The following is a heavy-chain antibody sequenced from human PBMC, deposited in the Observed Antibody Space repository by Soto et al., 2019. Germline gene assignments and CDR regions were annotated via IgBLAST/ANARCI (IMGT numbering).Heavy chain of an antibody. V-gene: IGHV4-61*01. CDR2: IYFTGST. CDR3: TRGPPRVHSFDP. J-gene: IGHJ5*02. Sequence: ETLSLTCTVSGGAVSSGTYYWSWIRQPPGKGLEWIGHIYFTGSTNYNPSLKSRVTMSLDTSRNQFSLKLSSVTAADTAVYYCTRGPPRVHSFDPWGLGTLVTVSS. CDR1: GGAVSSGTYY.